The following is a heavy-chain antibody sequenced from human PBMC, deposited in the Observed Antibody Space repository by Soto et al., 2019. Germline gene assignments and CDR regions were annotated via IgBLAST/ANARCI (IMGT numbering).Heavy chain of an antibody. V-gene: IGHV4-59*01. D-gene: IGHD3-16*01. Sequence: SETLSLTCTVSGGSISSYYWSWIRQPPGKGLEWIGYIYYSGSTNYNPSLKSRVTISVDTSKNQFSLKLSSVTAADTAVYYCARAGSLGAFDIWGQGTMGTVSS. CDR3: ARAGSLGAFDI. J-gene: IGHJ3*02. CDR1: GGSISSYY. CDR2: IYYSGST.